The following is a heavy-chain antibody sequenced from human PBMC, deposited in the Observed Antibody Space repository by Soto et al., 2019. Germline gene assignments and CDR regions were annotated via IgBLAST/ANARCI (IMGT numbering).Heavy chain of an antibody. J-gene: IGHJ4*02. CDR1: GFTFSSYS. CDR2: ISSSSSYI. D-gene: IGHD1-1*01. V-gene: IGHV3-21*01. Sequence: GGSLRLSCAASGFTFSSYSMNWVRQAPGKGLEWVSSISSSSSYIYYADSVKGRFTISRDNAKNSLYLQMNSLRAEDTAVYYCARDRTGTTDLDYWGQGTLVTVSS. CDR3: ARDRTGTTDLDY.